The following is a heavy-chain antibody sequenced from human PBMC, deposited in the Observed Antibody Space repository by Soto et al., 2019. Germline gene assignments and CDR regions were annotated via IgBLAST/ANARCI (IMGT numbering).Heavy chain of an antibody. Sequence: ASLNVPCKASGYTFTGYYMHWVRQAPGQGLEWMGWINPNSGGTNYAQKFQGRVTMTRDTSISTAYMELSRLRSDDTAVYYCARESTSDCSGGRCYHDYWGHITVATVSS. J-gene: IGHJ4*01. D-gene: IGHD2-15*01. V-gene: IGHV1-2*02. CDR1: GYTFTGYY. CDR2: INPNSGGT. CDR3: ARESTSDCSGGRCYHDY.